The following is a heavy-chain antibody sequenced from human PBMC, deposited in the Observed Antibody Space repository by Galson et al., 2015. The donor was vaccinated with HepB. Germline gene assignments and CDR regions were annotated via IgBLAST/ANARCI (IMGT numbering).Heavy chain of an antibody. V-gene: IGHV3-9*01. Sequence: SLRLSCAASGFTFDDYAMHWVRHAPGKGLEWVSGISWNSGVIGYADSVKGRFTISRDNAKNSLYLQMNSLRAEDTALYYCAKDLGTTTYYCGMDVWGQGTTVTVSS. D-gene: IGHD3-16*01. CDR3: AKDLGTTTYYCGMDV. CDR2: ISWNSGVI. J-gene: IGHJ6*02. CDR1: GFTFDDYA.